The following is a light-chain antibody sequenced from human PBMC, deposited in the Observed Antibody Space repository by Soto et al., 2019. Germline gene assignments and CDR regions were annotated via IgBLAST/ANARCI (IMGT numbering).Light chain of an antibody. J-gene: IGKJ1*01. CDR1: QSISNR. CDR2: DAS. Sequence: DIQMTQSPSTLSASVGDGVTITCRASQSISNRLAWYQQRPGKAPKYLIYDASTLDSGAPSRFSGSGSVTEFTLTISSLQPEDVATYYCLQLNTYPWTFGQGTKVHIK. CDR3: LQLNTYPWT. V-gene: IGKV1-5*01.